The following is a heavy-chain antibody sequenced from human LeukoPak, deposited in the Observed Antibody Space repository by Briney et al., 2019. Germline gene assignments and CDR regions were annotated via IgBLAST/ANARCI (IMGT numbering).Heavy chain of an antibody. CDR1: EFTFSRYW. Sequence: GGSPRLSCAASEFTFSRYWMHWVRQAPGKGLLWVSRINSDGSSTYYADSVKGRFTTSRVNAKNALHLQMNSLTAEDTAVYYCVLDLFSSFAFDIWGQGTMVTVSS. D-gene: IGHD3/OR15-3a*01. J-gene: IGHJ3*02. CDR3: VLDLFSSFAFDI. V-gene: IGHV3-74*01. CDR2: INSDGSST.